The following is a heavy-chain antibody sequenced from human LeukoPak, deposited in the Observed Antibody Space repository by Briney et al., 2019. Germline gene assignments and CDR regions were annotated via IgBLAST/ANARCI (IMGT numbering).Heavy chain of an antibody. D-gene: IGHD6-13*01. CDR2: INPNSGGT. J-gene: IGHJ6*03. V-gene: IGHV1-2*02. Sequence: ASVKVSCKASGYTFTGYYMHWVRQAPGQGLEWMGWINPNSGGTNYAQKFQGRVTMTRDTSISTAYMELSRLRSDDTAVYYCARDQYSSSWSHYYYYYMDVWGKGTTVTVSS. CDR1: GYTFTGYY. CDR3: ARDQYSSSWSHYYYYYMDV.